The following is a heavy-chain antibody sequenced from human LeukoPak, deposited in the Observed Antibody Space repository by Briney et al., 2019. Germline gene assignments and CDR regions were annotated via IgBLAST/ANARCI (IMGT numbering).Heavy chain of an antibody. CDR3: ARDRSYCSGGSCSYYFDY. V-gene: IGHV4-39*07. J-gene: IGHJ4*02. D-gene: IGHD2-15*01. Sequence: SRVTISVDTSKNQFSLKLSSVTAADTAVYYCARDRSYCSGGSCSYYFDYWGQGTLVTVSS.